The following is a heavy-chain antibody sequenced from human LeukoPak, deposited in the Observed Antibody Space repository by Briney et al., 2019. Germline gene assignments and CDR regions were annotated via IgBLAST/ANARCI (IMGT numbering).Heavy chain of an antibody. J-gene: IGHJ4*02. CDR2: ISAYNGNT. Sequence: ASVTVSYMASGYTFTTYGISWVRQAPGQGLEWMGWISAYNGNTNYAQKLQGRVTMTTDTSTSTAYMELRSLRSDDTAVYYCARDGTGMGTLWGQGTLVTVSS. V-gene: IGHV1-18*01. CDR3: ARDGTGMGTL. CDR1: GYTFTTYG. D-gene: IGHD6-13*01.